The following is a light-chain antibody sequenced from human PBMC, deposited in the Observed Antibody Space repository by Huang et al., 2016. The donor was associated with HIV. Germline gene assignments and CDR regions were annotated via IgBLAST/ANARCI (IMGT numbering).Light chain of an antibody. J-gene: IGKJ3*01. CDR3: QELNSYPGT. CDR1: QGIRSY. V-gene: IGKV1-9*01. CDR2: AAS. Sequence: IQLTQSPSSLSASVGDRVTITCRASQGIRSYLAWYQQKPGKAPNLLIYAASTLQSGVPSRFSGSGSGTDFTLTISSLQPEDFATYYCQELNSYPGTFGPGTKVDIK.